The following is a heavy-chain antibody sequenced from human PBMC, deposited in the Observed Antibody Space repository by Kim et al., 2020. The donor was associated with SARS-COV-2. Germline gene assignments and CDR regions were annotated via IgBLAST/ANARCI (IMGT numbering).Heavy chain of an antibody. CDR2: ISYDGSNK. CDR3: VVSASDWLLRAGEHASFDY. J-gene: IGHJ4*02. CDR1: GFTFSSYG. D-gene: IGHD3-9*01. V-gene: IGHV3-30*03. Sequence: GGSLRLSCAASGFTFSSYGMHWVRQAPGKGLEWVAVISYDGSNKYYADSVKGRFTISRDNSKNTLYLQMNSLRAEDTAVYYCVVSASDWLLRAGEHASFDYWGQGTLVTVSS.